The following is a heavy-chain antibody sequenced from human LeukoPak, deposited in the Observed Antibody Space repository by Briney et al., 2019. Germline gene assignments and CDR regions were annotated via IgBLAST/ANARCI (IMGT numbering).Heavy chain of an antibody. J-gene: IGHJ3*02. V-gene: IGHV4-39*07. D-gene: IGHD1-7*01. CDR3: ARVQAELAPNNAFDI. Sequence: SETLSLTCTVSGGSISGSSYYWGWIRQPPGKGLEWIGSIYYSGATNYNPSLKSRITISVDTSRNQFSLKLSSVTAADTAMYYCARVQAELAPNNAFDIWGQGTMVTVSS. CDR2: IYYSGAT. CDR1: GGSISGSSYY.